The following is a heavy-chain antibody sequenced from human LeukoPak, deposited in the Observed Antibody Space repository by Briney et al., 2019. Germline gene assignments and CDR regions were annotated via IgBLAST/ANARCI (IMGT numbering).Heavy chain of an antibody. J-gene: IGHJ4*02. D-gene: IGHD2-2*01. CDR2: ISACNGNT. CDR3: ARGPRGYCSSTSCRIFDY. Sequence: ASVKVSCKASGYTFTSYGISWVRQAPGQGLEWMGWISACNGNTNYAQKLQGRVTMTTDTSTSTAYMELRSLRSDDTAVYYCARGPRGYCSSTSCRIFDYWGQGTLVTVSS. CDR1: GYTFTSYG. V-gene: IGHV1-18*04.